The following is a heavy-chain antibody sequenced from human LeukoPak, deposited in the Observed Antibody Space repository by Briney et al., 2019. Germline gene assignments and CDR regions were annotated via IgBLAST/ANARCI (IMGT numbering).Heavy chain of an antibody. D-gene: IGHD3-10*01. CDR1: GYSISSGYY. Sequence: SETLSLTCSVSGYSISSGYYWGWIRQPPGKGLEWIGSIDHSGSTYYSPSLRSRVTISLDTSRNQFSLKLNSVTAADTAVYYCAKSNGYGLVDIWGQGTMVTVSS. V-gene: IGHV4-38-2*02. CDR3: AKSNGYGLVDI. CDR2: IDHSGST. J-gene: IGHJ3*02.